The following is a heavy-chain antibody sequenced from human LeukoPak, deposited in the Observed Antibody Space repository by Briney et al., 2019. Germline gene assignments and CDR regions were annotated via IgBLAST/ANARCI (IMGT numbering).Heavy chain of an antibody. D-gene: IGHD2-21*01. V-gene: IGHV1-69*04. J-gene: IGHJ6*03. CDR3: ARDVALGYYMDV. Sequence: GASVKVSCKASGGTFSSYAISWVRQAPGQGLEWMGRIIPILGIANYAQKFQGRVTITADKSTSTAYMELRSLRSDDTAVYYCARDVALGYYMDVWGKGTTVTVSS. CDR1: GGTFSSYA. CDR2: IIPILGIA.